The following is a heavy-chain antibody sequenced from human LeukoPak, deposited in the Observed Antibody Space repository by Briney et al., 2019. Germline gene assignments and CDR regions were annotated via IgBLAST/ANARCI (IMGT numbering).Heavy chain of an antibody. CDR3: AREVYYDSSGYYYNSGY. CDR1: GFTFSSYA. Sequence: GGSLRLSCAASGFTFSSYAMSWVRQAPGKGLEWVSSISSSSSYIYYADSVKGRFTISRDNAKNSLYLQMNSLRAEDTAVYYCAREVYYDSSGYYYNSGYWGQGTLVTVSS. V-gene: IGHV3-21*01. CDR2: ISSSSSYI. J-gene: IGHJ4*02. D-gene: IGHD3-22*01.